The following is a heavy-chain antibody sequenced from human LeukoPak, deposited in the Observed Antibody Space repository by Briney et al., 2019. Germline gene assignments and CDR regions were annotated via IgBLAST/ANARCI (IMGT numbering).Heavy chain of an antibody. D-gene: IGHD3-10*01. V-gene: IGHV3-30-3*01. J-gene: IGHJ4*02. CDR3: ARVQNVLLWFGTPGY. Sequence: GGSLRLSCAASGFTFSSYAMHWVRQAPGKGLEWVAVISYDGSNKYYADSVKGRFTISRDNSKNTLYLQMNSLRAEDTAVYYCARVQNVLLWFGTPGYWGQGTLVTVSS. CDR2: ISYDGSNK. CDR1: GFTFSSYA.